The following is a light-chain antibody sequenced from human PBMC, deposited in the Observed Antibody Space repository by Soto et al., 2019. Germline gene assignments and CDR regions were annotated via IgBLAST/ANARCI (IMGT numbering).Light chain of an antibody. CDR2: GAS. J-gene: IGKJ5*01. CDR1: QSVSSSY. Sequence: EIVLTQSPGTVSLSQGERATLSCRASQSVSSSYLGWYQQKPGQAPRLLIYGASSRATGIPDRFSGSGSGTDFTLTISRLEPEDFALYYCQQRSNWPRITFGQRTLLEIK. V-gene: IGKV3D-20*02. CDR3: QQRSNWPRIT.